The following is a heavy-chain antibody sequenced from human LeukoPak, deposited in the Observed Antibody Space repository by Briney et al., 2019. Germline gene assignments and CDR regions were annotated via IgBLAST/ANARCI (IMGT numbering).Heavy chain of an antibody. CDR2: ISTSSSYI. Sequence: GGSLRLSCAASGFTFSSHSMTWVRQAPGKGLEWVSSISTSSSYIYYADSVKGRFTISRDNAKNSVYLQMNSLRAEDTALYYCARLSAYYYGSYFYYYMDVWGKGTTVTVSS. CDR1: GFTFSSHS. D-gene: IGHD3-10*01. CDR3: ARLSAYYYGSYFYYYMDV. J-gene: IGHJ6*03. V-gene: IGHV3-21*06.